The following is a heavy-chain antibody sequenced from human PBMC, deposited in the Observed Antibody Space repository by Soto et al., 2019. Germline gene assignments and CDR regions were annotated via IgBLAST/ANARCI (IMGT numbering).Heavy chain of an antibody. CDR1: GGSFSGY. Sequence: QVQLQQWGAGLLKPSETLSLTCAVYGGSFSGYWSWIRQPPGKGLEWIGDINYGGSAHYNPPLKSXXTLSVDPSTNHFSLKLSSVTAAASAVYYCAKHFDYWGQGTLVTVSS. J-gene: IGHJ4*02. CDR3: AKHFDY. CDR2: INYGGSA. V-gene: IGHV4-34*01.